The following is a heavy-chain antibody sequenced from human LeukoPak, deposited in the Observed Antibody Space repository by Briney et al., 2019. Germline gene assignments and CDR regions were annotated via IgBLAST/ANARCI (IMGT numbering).Heavy chain of an antibody. Sequence: GGSLRLSCAASGFTFSSYAMSWVRQAPGKGLEWVSAISGSGGSTYYADSVKGRFTISRDNSKNTLYLQMNSLRAEDTAVYYCANNLFIVVIPAAPIDYWGQGTLVTVSS. CDR2: ISGSGGST. V-gene: IGHV3-23*01. J-gene: IGHJ4*02. CDR1: GFTFSSYA. CDR3: ANNLFIVVIPAAPIDY. D-gene: IGHD2-2*01.